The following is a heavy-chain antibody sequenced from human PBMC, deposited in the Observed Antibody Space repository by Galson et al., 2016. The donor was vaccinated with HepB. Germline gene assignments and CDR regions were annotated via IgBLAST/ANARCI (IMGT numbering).Heavy chain of an antibody. Sequence: SLRLSCAASGFTFSNYAIHWVRRAPGKGLEIVSATSPNGAYTYYAEFVKGRFTVSRDNSRNTLFLQMTSLRLEDTGVYYCARFKPEGEMPTIPVGSLDYWGLGTLVTISS. V-gene: IGHV3-64*04. CDR2: TSPNGAYT. CDR1: GFTFSNYA. J-gene: IGHJ4*02. CDR3: ARFKPEGEMPTIPVGSLDY. D-gene: IGHD5-24*01.